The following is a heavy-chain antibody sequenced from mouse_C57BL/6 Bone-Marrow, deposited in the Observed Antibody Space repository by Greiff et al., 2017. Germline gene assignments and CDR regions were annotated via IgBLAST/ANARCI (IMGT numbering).Heavy chain of an antibody. CDR2: IHPNSGST. J-gene: IGHJ3*01. D-gene: IGHD1-1*01. CDR1: GYTFTSYW. Sequence: QVQLKQPGAELVKPGASVKLSCKASGYTFTSYWMHWVKQRPGQGLEWIGMIHPNSGSTNYNEKFKSKATLTVDKSSSTAYMQLSSLTSEDSAVYYCAIPSITTVVARGFAYWGQGTLVTVSA. CDR3: AIPSITTVVARGFAY. V-gene: IGHV1-64*01.